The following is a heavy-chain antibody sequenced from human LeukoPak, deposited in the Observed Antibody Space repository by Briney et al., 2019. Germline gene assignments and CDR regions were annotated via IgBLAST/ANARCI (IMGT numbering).Heavy chain of an antibody. Sequence: ASVKVSCKASGYTFTSYAMNWVRQAPGQGLEWMGWIITNTGNPTYAQGFTGRFVFSLDTSVSTAYLQISSLKAEDTAVYYCAREGRYYDSSGYYYDYYMDVWGKGTTVTVSS. D-gene: IGHD3-22*01. J-gene: IGHJ6*03. CDR3: AREGRYYDSSGYYYDYYMDV. V-gene: IGHV7-4-1*02. CDR1: GYTFTSYA. CDR2: IITNTGNP.